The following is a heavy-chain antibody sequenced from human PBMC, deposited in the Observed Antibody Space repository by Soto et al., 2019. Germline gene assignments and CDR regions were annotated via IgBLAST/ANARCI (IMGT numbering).Heavy chain of an antibody. J-gene: IGHJ4*02. CDR3: ARVGGFGATTIDY. CDR2: IYYSGST. V-gene: IGHV4-30-4*01. D-gene: IGHD3-10*01. Sequence: QVQLQESGPGLVKPSQTLSLTCTVSGGSISSGDYYWSWIRQPPGKGLEWIGYIYYSGSTYYNPSLKSRVTTSAATSKTQFSLKLSSVTAADTAVYYCARVGGFGATTIDYWGQGTLVTVSS. CDR1: GGSISSGDYY.